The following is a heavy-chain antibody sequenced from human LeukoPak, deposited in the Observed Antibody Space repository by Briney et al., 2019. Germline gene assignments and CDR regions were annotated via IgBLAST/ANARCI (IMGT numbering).Heavy chain of an antibody. D-gene: IGHD3-16*01. CDR3: ARHWAADAFDI. Sequence: GESLKISCKGSGYTFTSYWIGWVRQMPGKGLEWMGIILPGDSDTRYSPFFRGQVTISADNSISTAYLQWSSLKASDTAIYYCARHWAADAFDIWGQGTMVTVSS. CDR2: ILPGDSDT. J-gene: IGHJ3*02. V-gene: IGHV5-51*01. CDR1: GYTFTSYW.